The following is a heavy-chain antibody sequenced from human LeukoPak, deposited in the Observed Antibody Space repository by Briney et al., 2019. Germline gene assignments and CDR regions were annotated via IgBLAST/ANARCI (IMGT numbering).Heavy chain of an antibody. J-gene: IGHJ4*02. V-gene: IGHV4-30-2*01. CDR1: GGSLSSGGYS. CDR3: ARVETMSYFDY. Sequence: SQTLSLTCAVSGGSLSSGGYSWSWIRQPPGKGLEWIGYIYHSGSTYYNPSLKSRVTISVDRSENQFSLKLSSVTAADTAVYYCARVETMSYFDYWGQGTLVTVSS. D-gene: IGHD1-1*01. CDR2: IYHSGST.